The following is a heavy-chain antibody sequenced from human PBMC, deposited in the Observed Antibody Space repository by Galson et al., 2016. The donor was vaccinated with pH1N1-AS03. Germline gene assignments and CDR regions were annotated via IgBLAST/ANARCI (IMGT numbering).Heavy chain of an antibody. CDR2: VSYDGVNQ. CDR3: ARDQGIFLGSLDS. D-gene: IGHD3-3*02. CDR1: GLTFSNYG. V-gene: IGHV3-30*03. J-gene: IGHJ4*02. Sequence: SLRLSCAASGLTFSNYGMHWVRQAPGKGLEWVAVVSYDGVNQYYTDSVQGRFTISRDNSKNTVYLQLNSLRVEDTALYYCARDQGIFLGSLDSWGQGTLVTVSS.